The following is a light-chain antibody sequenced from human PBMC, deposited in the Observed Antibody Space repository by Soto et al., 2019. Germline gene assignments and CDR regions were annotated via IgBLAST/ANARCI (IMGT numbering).Light chain of an antibody. CDR3: QQYNNWPPIT. CDR1: ENVRTF. CDR2: GAS. V-gene: IGKV3-15*01. J-gene: IGKJ5*01. Sequence: VVLTQSPATLSLSPGERATLSCRASENVRTFVDWYQQKPGQAPRLLIYGASTRATGIPARFSGSGSGTEFTLTISSLQSEDSAVYYCQQYNNWPPITFGQGTRLEIK.